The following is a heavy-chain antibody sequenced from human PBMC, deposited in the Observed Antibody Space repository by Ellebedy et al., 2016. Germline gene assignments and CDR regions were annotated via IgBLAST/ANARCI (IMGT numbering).Heavy chain of an antibody. V-gene: IGHV5-51*01. D-gene: IGHD5-18*01. J-gene: IGHJ4*02. CDR1: GYSFTSYW. CDR3: ASVGYSYGLYYFDY. CDR2: IYPGDSDT. Sequence: GGSLRLSCKGSGYSFTSYWIGWVRQMPGKGLEWMGIIYPGDSDTRYSPSFQGQVTISADKSISTAYLQWSSLKASDTAMYYCASVGYSYGLYYFDYWGQGTLVTVSS.